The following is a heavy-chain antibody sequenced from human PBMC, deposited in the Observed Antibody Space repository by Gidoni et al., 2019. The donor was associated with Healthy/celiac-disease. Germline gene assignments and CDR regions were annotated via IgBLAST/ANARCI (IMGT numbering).Heavy chain of an antibody. CDR1: GFTFCSHA. V-gene: IGHV3-23*04. CDR3: AKGWGRVLELQAHFDY. CDR2: ISGSGGST. J-gene: IGHJ4*02. Sequence: EVQLVESGGGLVQPGGSLRLSCAAPGFTFCSHAMSWVRQAPGKGLEWVSAISGSGGSTYYADSVKGRFTISRDKSKNTLYLQMNSLRAEDTAVYYCAKGWGRVLELQAHFDYWGQGTLVTVSS. D-gene: IGHD1-7*01.